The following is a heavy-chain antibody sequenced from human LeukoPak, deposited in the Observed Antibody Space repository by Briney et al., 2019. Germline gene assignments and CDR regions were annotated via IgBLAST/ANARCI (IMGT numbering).Heavy chain of an antibody. V-gene: IGHV4-59*01. D-gene: IGHD6-13*01. Sequence: SETLSLTCTVSGGSISSYYWSWIRQPPGKGLEWIGYIHYSGSTNYNPSLKSRVTISVDTSKNQFSLKLSSVTAADTAVYYCARCSSSWFYFDYWGQGTLVTVSS. J-gene: IGHJ4*02. CDR2: IHYSGST. CDR1: GGSISSYY. CDR3: ARCSSSWFYFDY.